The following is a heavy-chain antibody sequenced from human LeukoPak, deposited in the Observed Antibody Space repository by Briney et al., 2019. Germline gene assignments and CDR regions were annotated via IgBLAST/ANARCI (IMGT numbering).Heavy chain of an antibody. V-gene: IGHV4-31*03. CDR3: SRGLDSRKLGY. CDR2: IHPSGML. Sequence: SETLSLTCTVSGASFRSGDQYWNWIRQSPGKGLEWIGSIHPSGMLYNNPSLESRVTISIDTSKNQFSLNLNSVTAADTAVYFCSRGLDSRKLGYWGQGTLVTVSS. D-gene: IGHD3-22*01. J-gene: IGHJ4*02. CDR1: GASFRSGDQY.